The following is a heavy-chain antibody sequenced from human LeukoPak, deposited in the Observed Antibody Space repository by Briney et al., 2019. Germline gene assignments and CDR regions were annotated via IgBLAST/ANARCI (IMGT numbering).Heavy chain of an antibody. J-gene: IGHJ4*02. D-gene: IGHD2-15*01. CDR2: IKQDGSEK. CDR1: GGSISGSSYY. Sequence: ETLSLTCTVSGGSISGSSYYWGWIRQAPGKGLEWVANIKQDGSEKYYVDSVKGRFTISRDNAKNSLYLQMNSLRAEDTAVYYCARDLGYCSGGSCYSSFDYWGQGTLVTVSS. CDR3: ARDLGYCSGGSCYSSFDY. V-gene: IGHV3-7*03.